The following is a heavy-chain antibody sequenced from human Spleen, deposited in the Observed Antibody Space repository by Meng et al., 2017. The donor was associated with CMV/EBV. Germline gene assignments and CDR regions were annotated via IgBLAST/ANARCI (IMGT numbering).Heavy chain of an antibody. CDR1: GFTFSSYA. V-gene: IGHV3-30*04. J-gene: IGHJ6*02. CDR3: ARGVGKYCGGDCYSYYGMDV. CDR2: ISYDGSNK. D-gene: IGHD2-21*01. Sequence: GGSLRLSCAASGFTFSSYAMHWVRQAPGKGLEWVAVISYDGSNKYYADSVKGRFTISRDNSKNTLYLQMNSLRAEDTAVYYCARGVGKYCGGDCYSYYGMDVWGQGTTVTVSS.